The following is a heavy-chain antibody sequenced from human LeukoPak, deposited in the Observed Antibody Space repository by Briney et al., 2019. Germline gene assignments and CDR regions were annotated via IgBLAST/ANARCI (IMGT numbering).Heavy chain of an antibody. CDR2: INPTGGGT. Sequence: ASVKVSCKASGYTFTSYYIHWVRQAPGQGLEWMGIINPTGGGTNYAQRFQGRVTMTRDTSTSTVYMELSSLRSEDTAVYYCARGLAAGDYWGQGTLVTVSS. CDR1: GYTFTSYY. CDR3: ARGLAAGDY. J-gene: IGHJ4*02. D-gene: IGHD6-13*01. V-gene: IGHV1-46*01.